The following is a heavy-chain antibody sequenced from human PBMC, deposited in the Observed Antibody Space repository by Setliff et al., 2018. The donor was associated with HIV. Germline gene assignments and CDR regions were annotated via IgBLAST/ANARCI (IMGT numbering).Heavy chain of an antibody. CDR3: ARDRDRQFNWYLDL. CDR1: GFTFSNFG. J-gene: IGHJ2*01. CDR2: IWFDESKK. Sequence: SLRLSCAASGFTFSNFGMHWVRQAPGRGLEWVAVIWFDESKKYYIDSVEGRFTISRDNAKNTLYLQMNSLRAEDTAVYYCARDRDRQFNWYLDLWGRGTLVTVSS. V-gene: IGHV3-33*01.